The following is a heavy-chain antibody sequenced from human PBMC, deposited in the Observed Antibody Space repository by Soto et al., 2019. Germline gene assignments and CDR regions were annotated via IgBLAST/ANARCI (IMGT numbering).Heavy chain of an antibody. Sequence: SETLSLTCTVSGGSISSGGYYWSWIRQHPGKGLEWIGYIYYSGSTYYNPSLKSRVTISVDTSKNQFSLKLSSVTAADTAVYYCARGSYHYYDSSGYYYFDYWGQGTLVTVSS. CDR1: GGSISSGGYY. J-gene: IGHJ4*02. D-gene: IGHD3-22*01. V-gene: IGHV4-31*03. CDR2: IYYSGST. CDR3: ARGSYHYYDSSGYYYFDY.